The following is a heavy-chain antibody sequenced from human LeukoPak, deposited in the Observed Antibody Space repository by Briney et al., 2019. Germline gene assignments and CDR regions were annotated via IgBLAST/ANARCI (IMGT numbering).Heavy chain of an antibody. J-gene: IGHJ4*02. D-gene: IGHD3-22*01. Sequence: GGSLRLSCAASGFTFSSYWMSWVRQAPGKGLEWVANIKQDGSEKYHVDSVKGRFTISRDNAKNSLYLQMNSLRAEDTAVYYCARDLYYYDSSGYDDYWGQGTLVTVSS. CDR3: ARDLYYYDSSGYDDY. CDR1: GFTFSSYW. CDR2: IKQDGSEK. V-gene: IGHV3-7*01.